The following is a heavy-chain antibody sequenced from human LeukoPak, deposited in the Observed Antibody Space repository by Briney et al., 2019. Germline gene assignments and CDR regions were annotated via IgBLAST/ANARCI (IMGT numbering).Heavy chain of an antibody. Sequence: PGGSLRLSCAASGFTFSSYGMSWVRQAPGKGLEWVSAISGSGGSTYYADSVKGRFTISRDNSKNTLYLQMNSLRAEDTAVYYCGGSIGVADHFDHWGQGTLVTVSS. V-gene: IGHV3-23*01. CDR2: ISGSGGST. CDR3: GGSIGVADHFDH. D-gene: IGHD3-16*01. CDR1: GFTFSSYG. J-gene: IGHJ4*02.